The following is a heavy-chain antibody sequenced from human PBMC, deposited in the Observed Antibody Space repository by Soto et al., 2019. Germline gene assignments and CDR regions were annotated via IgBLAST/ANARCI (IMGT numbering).Heavy chain of an antibody. V-gene: IGHV3-30*18. CDR2: ISYDGSNK. J-gene: IGHJ4*02. CDR1: GFTFSSYG. D-gene: IGHD4-17*01. Sequence: GGSLRLSCAASGFTFSSYGMHWVRQAPGKGLEWVAVISYDGSNKYYADSVKGRFTISRDNSKNTLYLQMNSLRAEDTAVYYCAKDQWQAVTTLNYFDYWGQGTLVTVSS. CDR3: AKDQWQAVTTLNYFDY.